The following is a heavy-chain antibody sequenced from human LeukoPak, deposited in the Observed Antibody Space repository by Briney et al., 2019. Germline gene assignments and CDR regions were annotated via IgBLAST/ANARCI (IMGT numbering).Heavy chain of an antibody. J-gene: IGHJ4*02. Sequence: KTSETLSLTCAVYIDSFSNYHWNWIRQTPAKGMEWIGEVNESGGTNISPSLRSRVILSVDTSKNQFSLKLISVTAADTAVYYCARRRYDASGYYPSRGRYFDYWGQGTLVTVSS. CDR3: ARRRYDASGYYPSRGRYFDY. CDR1: IDSFSNYH. CDR2: VNESGGT. V-gene: IGHV4-34*01. D-gene: IGHD3-22*01.